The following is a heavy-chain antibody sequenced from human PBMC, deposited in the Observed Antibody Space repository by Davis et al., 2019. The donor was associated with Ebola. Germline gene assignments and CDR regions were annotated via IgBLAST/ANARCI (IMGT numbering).Heavy chain of an antibody. CDR1: GFIFSTYG. CDR2: ISSDGSTK. Sequence: GESLKISCAASGFIFSTYGMHWVRQAPGKGLDWVAVISSDGSTKYYADSVKGRFTISRDNSKNTLYLQMNSLRAEDTAVYYCAKDQGGIIHGYYYYYGMDVWGKGTTVTVSS. V-gene: IGHV3-30*18. J-gene: IGHJ6*04. CDR3: AKDQGGIIHGYYYYYGMDV.